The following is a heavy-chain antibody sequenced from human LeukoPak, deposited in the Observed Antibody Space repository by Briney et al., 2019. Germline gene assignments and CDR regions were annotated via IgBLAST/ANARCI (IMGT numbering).Heavy chain of an antibody. V-gene: IGHV4-61*02. Sequence: SQTLSLTCAVSGGSISSGGYSWSWIRQPPGKGLEWIGRIYTSGSTNYNPSPKSRVTMSVDTSKNQFSLKLSSVTAADTAVYYCARDQEKYYYDSSGRYSGYYYYGMDVWGQGTTVTVSS. D-gene: IGHD3-22*01. CDR1: GGSISSGGYS. J-gene: IGHJ6*02. CDR3: ARDQEKYYYDSSGRYSGYYYYGMDV. CDR2: IYTSGST.